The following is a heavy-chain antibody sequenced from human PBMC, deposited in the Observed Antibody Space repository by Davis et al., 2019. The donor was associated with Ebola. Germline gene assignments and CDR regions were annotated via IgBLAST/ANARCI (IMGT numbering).Heavy chain of an antibody. V-gene: IGHV3-21*01. CDR3: ASSVVVSSIEGGMDV. D-gene: IGHD2-21*01. CDR1: GFTFSSYS. J-gene: IGHJ6*02. Sequence: GESLKISCAASGFTFSSYSMNWVRQAPGKGLEWVSSISSSSSYIYYADSVKGRFTISRDNAKNSLYLQMNSLRAEDTAVYYCASSVVVSSIEGGMDVWGQGTTVTVSS. CDR2: ISSSSSYI.